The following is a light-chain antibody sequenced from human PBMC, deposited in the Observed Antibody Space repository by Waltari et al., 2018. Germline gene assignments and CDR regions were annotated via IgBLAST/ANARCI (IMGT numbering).Light chain of an antibody. CDR3: CSYAGSSTFV. V-gene: IGLV2-23*02. CDR2: AVS. CDR1: SSDVGSYHL. Sequence: QSALTQPASVSGSPVQSLTISCTGTSSDVGSYHLVSWYQQHPGKAPKLMIYAVSKRPSGVSNRFSGSKSGNTASLTISGLQAEDEADYYCCSYAGSSTFVFGGGTKLTVL. J-gene: IGLJ2*01.